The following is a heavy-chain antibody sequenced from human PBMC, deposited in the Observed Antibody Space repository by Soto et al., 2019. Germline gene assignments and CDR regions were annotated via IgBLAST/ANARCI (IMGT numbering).Heavy chain of an antibody. Sequence: GGSLRLSCAASGFIFSDYEINWVRQAQGKGLEWVSYISGSGLTIYYADSVKGRFTISRDNAKNSLYLQMNSLGVEVTAVYYCARGPYRNTYNWFDSWGQGTLVTVSS. D-gene: IGHD5-12*01. CDR1: GFIFSDYE. V-gene: IGHV3-48*03. CDR2: ISGSGLTI. J-gene: IGHJ5*02. CDR3: ARGPYRNTYNWFDS.